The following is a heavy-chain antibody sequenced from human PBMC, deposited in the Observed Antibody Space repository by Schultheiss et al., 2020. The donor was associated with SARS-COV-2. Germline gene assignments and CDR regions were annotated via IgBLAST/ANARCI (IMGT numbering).Heavy chain of an antibody. CDR3: ASTRGVRAYGMDV. CDR1: GYSISSGYY. D-gene: IGHD3-10*01. Sequence: SQTLSLTCTVSGYSISSGYYWGWIRQPPGKGLEWIGYIYYSGSTNYNPSLKSRVTISVDTSKNQFSLKLSSVTAADTAVYYCASTRGVRAYGMDVWGQGTTVTVSS. V-gene: IGHV4-61*01. CDR2: IYYSGST. J-gene: IGHJ6*02.